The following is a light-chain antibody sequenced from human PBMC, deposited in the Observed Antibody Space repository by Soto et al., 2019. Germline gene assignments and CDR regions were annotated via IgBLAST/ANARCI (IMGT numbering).Light chain of an antibody. V-gene: IGKV1-5*01. CDR1: QTISRW. CDR2: TAS. CDR3: QEYNNYWT. Sequence: DIQMSQSPFTLSASVGDTVTITCRASQTISRWLAWYQQKPGKAPRLLIYTASTLESGVPSRFSASGSGTEFTLTISSLHPDDFATYYCQEYNNYWTFGQGTKVDIK. J-gene: IGKJ1*01.